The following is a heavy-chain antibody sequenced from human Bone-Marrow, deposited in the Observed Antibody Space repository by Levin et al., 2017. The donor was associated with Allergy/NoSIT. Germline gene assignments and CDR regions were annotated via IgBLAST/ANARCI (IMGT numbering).Heavy chain of an antibody. V-gene: IGHV3-74*01. Sequence: GESLKISCAASGFTFSSYWMHWVRQAPGKGLVWVSRINSDGSSTSYADSVKGRFTISRDNAKNTLYLQMNSLRAEDTAVYYCARGGDGYNCDYWGQGTLVTVSS. CDR1: GFTFSSYW. J-gene: IGHJ4*02. CDR3: ARGGDGYNCDY. D-gene: IGHD5-24*01. CDR2: INSDGSST.